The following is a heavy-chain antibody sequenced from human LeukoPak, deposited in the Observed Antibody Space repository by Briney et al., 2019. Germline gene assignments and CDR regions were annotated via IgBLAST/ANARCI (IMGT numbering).Heavy chain of an antibody. D-gene: IGHD6-6*01. J-gene: IGHJ4*02. CDR3: AKRVPYSSSSVYFDY. CDR1: GFTFNNYA. Sequence: PGGTLRLSCAASGFTFNNYAMSWVRQAPGKGLEWVAANSDSGHDTYYAHSVRGRFTISRDNSKNMLYLQMNSLRAEDAAIYYCAKRVPYSSSSVYFDYWGQGTLVTVSS. CDR2: NSDSGHDT. V-gene: IGHV3-23*01.